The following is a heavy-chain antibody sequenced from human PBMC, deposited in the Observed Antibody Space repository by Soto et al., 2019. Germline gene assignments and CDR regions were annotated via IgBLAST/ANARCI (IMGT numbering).Heavy chain of an antibody. Sequence: EVQLVESGGGLVQPGESLTLSCAASGFPFSSYWMHWVRQAPGKGLVWVSRIKSDGSGTYYADSVQDRFTISRDNARNTLYLQMNSQRVEDTAVYFCARGYGDRYDGNGYLGRHWGQGTLVTVSS. CDR2: IKSDGSGT. CDR1: GFPFSSYW. J-gene: IGHJ4*02. CDR3: ARGYGDRYDGNGYLGRH. V-gene: IGHV3-74*01. D-gene: IGHD3-22*01.